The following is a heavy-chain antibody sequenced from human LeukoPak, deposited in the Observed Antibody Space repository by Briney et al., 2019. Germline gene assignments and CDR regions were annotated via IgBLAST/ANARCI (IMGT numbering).Heavy chain of an antibody. CDR2: MSGSGGST. CDR1: GSGFTFRSYA. Sequence: GGSLRLSCAASGSGFTFRSYAMSWVRQAPGKGLEWVSGMSGSGGSTYYADSVKGRFTISRDNSKNTLYLQMNSLRAEDTAVYYCASMTLTEYSSSWYAGRQKRPSWFDPWGQGTLVTVSS. CDR3: ASMTLTEYSSSWYAGRQKRPSWFDP. J-gene: IGHJ5*02. V-gene: IGHV3-23*01. D-gene: IGHD6-13*01.